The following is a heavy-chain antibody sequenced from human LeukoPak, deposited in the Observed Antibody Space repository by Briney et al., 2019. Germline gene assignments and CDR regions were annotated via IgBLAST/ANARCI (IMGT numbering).Heavy chain of an antibody. J-gene: IGHJ6*03. CDR1: GFTFSSYG. CDR3: ARGSSSHVAYYYYYYYMDV. CDR2: INHSGST. D-gene: IGHD6-6*01. V-gene: IGHV4-34*01. Sequence: GSLRLSCAASGFTFSSYGMSWVRQPPGKGLEWIGEINHSGSTNYNPSLKSRVTISVDTSKNQFSLKLSSVTAADTAVYYCARGSSSHVAYYYYYYYMDVWGKGTTVTVSS.